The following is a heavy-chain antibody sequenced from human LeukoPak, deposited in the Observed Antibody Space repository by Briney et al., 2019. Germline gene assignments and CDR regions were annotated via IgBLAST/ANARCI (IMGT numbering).Heavy chain of an antibody. CDR3: ARGDSSGYGYYFDY. CDR2: IYYSGST. Sequence: SETLSLTCTVSGDSMSSSSYGWGWLRQPPGKGREWIVSIYYSGSTYYNPSGKSQITITVKTSKNQFERKLSSVTAADTAVYYCARGDSSGYGYYFDYWGQGTLVTVSS. J-gene: IGHJ4*02. CDR1: GDSMSSSSYG. D-gene: IGHD3-22*01. V-gene: IGHV4-39*06.